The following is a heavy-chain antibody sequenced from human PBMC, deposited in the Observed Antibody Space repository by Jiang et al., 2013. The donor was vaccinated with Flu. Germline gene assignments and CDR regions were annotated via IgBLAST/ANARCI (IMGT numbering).Heavy chain of an antibody. Sequence: RLSCAASGFTFSSYAMHWVRQAPGKGLEWVAVISYDGSNKYYADSVKGRFTISRDNSKNTLYLQMNSLRAEDTAVYYCARGIRYCSGGSCYSGEYYFDYWGQGTLVTVSS. J-gene: IGHJ4*02. CDR1: GFTFSSYA. V-gene: IGHV3-30-3*01. CDR2: ISYDGSNK. CDR3: ARGIRYCSGGSCYSGEYYFDY. D-gene: IGHD2-15*01.